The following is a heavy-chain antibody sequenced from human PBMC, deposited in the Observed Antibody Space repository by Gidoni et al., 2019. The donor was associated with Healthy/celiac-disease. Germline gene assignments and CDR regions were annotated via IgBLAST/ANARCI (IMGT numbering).Heavy chain of an antibody. J-gene: IGHJ4*02. D-gene: IGHD3-9*01. V-gene: IGHV3-23*01. CDR3: AKIGPPNILTGYYRNQNDY. Sequence: EVQLLESGGGLVQPGGSLRLSCAASGFTFSSYAISWVRQAPGKGREWVSAISGSGGCTYYADSVKGRFTISRDNSKNTLYLQMNSLRAEDTAVYYCAKIGPPNILTGYYRNQNDYWGQGTLVTVSS. CDR2: ISGSGGCT. CDR1: GFTFSSYA.